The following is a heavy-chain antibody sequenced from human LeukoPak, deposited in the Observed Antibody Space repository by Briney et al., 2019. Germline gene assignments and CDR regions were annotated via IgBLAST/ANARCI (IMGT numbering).Heavy chain of an antibody. CDR3: ARGKKFYYYDTTSYSPGNDPFDI. CDR1: GSTFSSYS. J-gene: IGHJ3*02. Sequence: VGSLRLSCAASGSTFSSYSMNWVRQAPGKGLEWLSYISISDTTIYYADSVKGRFTISRDNVKSSLYLQMNSLRAEDTGVYYCARGKKFYYYDTTSYSPGNDPFDIWGQGTMVTVSS. V-gene: IGHV3-48*04. D-gene: IGHD3-22*01. CDR2: ISISDTTI.